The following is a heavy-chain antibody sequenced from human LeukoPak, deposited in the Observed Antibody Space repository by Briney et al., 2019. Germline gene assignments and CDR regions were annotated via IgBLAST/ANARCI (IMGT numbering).Heavy chain of an antibody. Sequence: GGSLRLSCVASGFTFSSYWMSWVRQAPGKGLEWVANIKQDGSEKYYVDSVKGRFTISRDNAKNSLYLQMNSLRAEDTAVYYCARERTTGNDYWGQGTLVTVSS. CDR2: IKQDGSEK. V-gene: IGHV3-7*01. CDR1: GFTFSSYW. CDR3: ARERTTGNDY. J-gene: IGHJ4*02. D-gene: IGHD4-17*01.